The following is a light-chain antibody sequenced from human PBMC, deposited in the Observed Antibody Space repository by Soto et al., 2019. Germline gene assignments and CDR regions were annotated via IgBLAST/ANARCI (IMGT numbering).Light chain of an antibody. J-gene: IGLJ1*01. CDR2: YCR. CDR1: NSYVCGYNH. CDR3: SSYTSSRTRV. V-gene: IGLV2-14*01. Sequence: QSGLTQAASGTGSPWRAVPIFFNGTNSYVCGYNHCSLYQTHPGKAPKLMNFYCRNRASGVSNRFSGSQYGNTASLTISWLQAEDEADYYCSSYTSSRTRVFGTGTKVTVL.